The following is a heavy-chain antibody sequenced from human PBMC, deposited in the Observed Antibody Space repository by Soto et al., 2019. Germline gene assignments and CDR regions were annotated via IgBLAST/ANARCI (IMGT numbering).Heavy chain of an antibody. CDR2: IFYGGST. D-gene: IGHD3-10*01. CDR1: GGSVYSTSYY. V-gene: IGHV4-39*01. Sequence: PSETLSLTCSVSGGSVYSTSYYWGWIRQPPGKGLEWVGHIFYGGSTYYNPSLESRVAISVDTSKNQVSLRLTSVTAAGTAVYYCARRLASGSPYFDYWGQGTLVTVSS. J-gene: IGHJ4*02. CDR3: ARRLASGSPYFDY.